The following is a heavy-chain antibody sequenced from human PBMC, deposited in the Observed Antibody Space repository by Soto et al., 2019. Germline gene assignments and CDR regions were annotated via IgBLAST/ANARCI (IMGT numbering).Heavy chain of an antibody. V-gene: IGHV4-31*03. J-gene: IGHJ4*02. CDR1: GGSISSGGYY. CDR2: IYYSGST. CDR3: ARGTSYIFDY. Sequence: LSETLSLTCTVSGGSISSGGYYWSWIRQHPGKGLEWIGYIYYSGSTYYNPSLKSRVTISVDTSKNQFSLKLSSVTAADTAVYYCARGTSYIFDYWGQGTLVTVSS. D-gene: IGHD3-10*01.